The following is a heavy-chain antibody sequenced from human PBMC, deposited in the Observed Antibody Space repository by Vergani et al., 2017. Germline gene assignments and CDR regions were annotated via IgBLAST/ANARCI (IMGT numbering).Heavy chain of an antibody. CDR1: GFTFIMHA. Sequence: EVQLLESGGDLVQPGGSLRLSCAASGFTFIMHAMTWVRQAPGKGLEWVSSISGNGGNSNYADSVKGRFTISRDNSKNTVYLQMNILRGDDTAVYYCARVALTYYYHYYYMDVWGEGTTVTVSS. J-gene: IGHJ6*03. V-gene: IGHV3-23*01. CDR2: ISGNGGNS. CDR3: ARVALTYYYHYYYMDV.